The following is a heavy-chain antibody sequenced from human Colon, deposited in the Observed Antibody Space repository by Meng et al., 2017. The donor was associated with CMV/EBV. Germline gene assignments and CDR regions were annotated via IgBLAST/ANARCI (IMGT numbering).Heavy chain of an antibody. J-gene: IGHJ6*02. D-gene: IGHD3-10*01. CDR1: GGSISSSNYY. Sequence: LRLSCIVSGGSISSSNYYWGWIRQTAKGLEWIGSMDYGGSPYFQPSVRGRVDISMDTSKNQFYLSLTSVTAADTALYYCARTGNYYVSGNGAVDVWGQGTTVTVSS. V-gene: IGHV4-39*07. CDR3: ARTGNYYVSGNGAVDV. CDR2: MDYGGSP.